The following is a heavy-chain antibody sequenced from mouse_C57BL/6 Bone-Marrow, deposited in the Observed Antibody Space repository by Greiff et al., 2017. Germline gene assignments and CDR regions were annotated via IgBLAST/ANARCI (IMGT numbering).Heavy chain of an antibody. D-gene: IGHD2-3*01. V-gene: IGHV5-9-1*02. CDR1: GFTFSSYA. CDR3: TRDDGYQAWFAY. Sequence: EVQLVESGEGLVKPGGSLKLSCAASGFTFSSYAMSWVRQTPEKRLEWVAYISSGGDYIYYADTVKGRFTISRDNARNTLYLQMSSLKSEDTAMYYCTRDDGYQAWFAYWGQGTLVTVSA. J-gene: IGHJ3*01. CDR2: ISSGGDYI.